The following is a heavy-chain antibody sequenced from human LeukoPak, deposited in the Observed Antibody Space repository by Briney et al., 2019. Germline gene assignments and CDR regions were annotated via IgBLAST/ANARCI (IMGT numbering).Heavy chain of an antibody. V-gene: IGHV4-59*01. J-gene: IGHJ4*02. CDR3: AFTYSSSWYNY. Sequence: SETLSLTCTVSGGSISSYYWSRIRQPPGKGLEWIGYSTNYNPSLKSRVTISVDTSKNQFSLKLSSVTAADTAVYYCAFTYSSSWYNYWGQGTLVTVSS. D-gene: IGHD6-13*01. CDR1: GGSISSYY. CDR2: ST.